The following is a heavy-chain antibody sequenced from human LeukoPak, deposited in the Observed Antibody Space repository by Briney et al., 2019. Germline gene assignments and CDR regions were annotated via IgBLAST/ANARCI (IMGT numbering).Heavy chain of an antibody. D-gene: IGHD5-18*01. J-gene: IGHJ6*02. CDR1: GFSFSDYW. CDR3: ARLRYGPYGMDV. CDR2: INSDGSST. V-gene: IGHV3-74*01. Sequence: GGSLRLSCAASGFSFSDYWMHWVRQAPGKGLVWVSRINSDGSSTTYADSVKGRFTISRDNAKNTLYLQMNSLRAEDTAVYYCARLRYGPYGMDVWGQGTTVTVSS.